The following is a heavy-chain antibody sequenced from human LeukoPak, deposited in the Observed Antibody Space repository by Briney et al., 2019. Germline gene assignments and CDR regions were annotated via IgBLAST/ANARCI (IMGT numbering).Heavy chain of an antibody. V-gene: IGHV3-30*02. Sequence: GGSLRLSCAAPGFTFSSYGMHWVRQAPGKGLEWVAFIRYDGSNKYYADSVKGRFTISRDNSKNTLYLQMNSLRAEDTAVYYCAKGGCSSTSCSKMYYYYMDVWGKGTTVTISS. CDR1: GFTFSSYG. CDR2: IRYDGSNK. J-gene: IGHJ6*03. D-gene: IGHD2-2*01. CDR3: AKGGCSSTSCSKMYYYYMDV.